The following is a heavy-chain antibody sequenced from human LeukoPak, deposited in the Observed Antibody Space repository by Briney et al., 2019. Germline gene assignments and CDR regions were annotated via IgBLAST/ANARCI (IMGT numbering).Heavy chain of an antibody. J-gene: IGHJ4*02. D-gene: IGHD4-17*01. Sequence: SGGSLRLSCAASGFTFSSYSMNWVRQAPGKGLEWVSSISSSSSYIYYADSVKGRFTISRDNAKNSLYLQMNSLRAEDTAVYYCARDGRTMVTSFDYWGQGTLVTVSS. CDR3: ARDGRTMVTSFDY. V-gene: IGHV3-21*01. CDR1: GFTFSSYS. CDR2: ISSSSSYI.